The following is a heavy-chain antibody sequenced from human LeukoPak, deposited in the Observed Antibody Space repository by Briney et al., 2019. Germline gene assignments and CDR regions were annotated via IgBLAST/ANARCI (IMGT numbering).Heavy chain of an antibody. CDR3: ARDYGDYFDY. CDR1: GYSFTSYW. D-gene: IGHD4-17*01. J-gene: IGHJ4*02. CDR2: IDPSDSYT. V-gene: IGHV5-10-1*01. Sequence: GESLKISCKGSGYSFTSYWISWMRQVPGKGLEWMGRIDPSDSYTNYSPSFQGHVTISADKSISTAYLQWSSLKASDTAMYYCARDYGDYFDYWGQGTLVTVSS.